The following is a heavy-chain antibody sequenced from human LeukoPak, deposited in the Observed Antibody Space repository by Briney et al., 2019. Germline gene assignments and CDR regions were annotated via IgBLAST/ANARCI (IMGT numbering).Heavy chain of an antibody. D-gene: IGHD3-22*01. Sequence: PSETLSLTCTVSGGSISSYYWSWIRQPAGKGLEWIGRIYTSGSTNYNPSLKSRVTMSVDTSKNQFSLKLSSVTAADTAVYYCARAGLDSSVYYKKFYFFNIWGQGKMVTVS. J-gene: IGHJ3*02. CDR3: ARAGLDSSVYYKKFYFFNI. CDR2: IYTSGST. CDR1: GGSISSYY. V-gene: IGHV4-4*07.